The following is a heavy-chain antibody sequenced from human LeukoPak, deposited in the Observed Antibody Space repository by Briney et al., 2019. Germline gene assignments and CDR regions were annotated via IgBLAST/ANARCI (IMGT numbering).Heavy chain of an antibody. V-gene: IGHV3-23*01. Sequence: GGSLRLSCAASGFTFSSNAMSWVRQAPGKGLEWVSAISGSGGSTYYTDSVKGRFTIPRDNSKSTLYLQMNSLRAEDTAIYYCAVRISWPYWGQGTQVTVSS. CDR1: GFTFSSNA. CDR3: AVRISWPY. D-gene: IGHD1-14*01. CDR2: ISGSGGST. J-gene: IGHJ4*02.